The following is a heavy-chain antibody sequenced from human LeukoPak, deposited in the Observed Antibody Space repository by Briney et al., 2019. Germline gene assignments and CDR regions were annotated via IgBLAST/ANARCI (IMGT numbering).Heavy chain of an antibody. CDR2: IYPGDSDT. CDR3: ARLYYDSSGYNTTYAFDI. CDR1: GYSLISQW. Sequence: GESLKISCQGSGYSLISQWIDRVRPMPGKGLEWVGNIYPGDSDTRYSPSFQGQVTISADKSISTAYLQWSSLKASDTAMYYCARLYYDSSGYNTTYAFDIWGQGAMVTVSS. J-gene: IGHJ3*02. D-gene: IGHD3-22*01. V-gene: IGHV5-51*01.